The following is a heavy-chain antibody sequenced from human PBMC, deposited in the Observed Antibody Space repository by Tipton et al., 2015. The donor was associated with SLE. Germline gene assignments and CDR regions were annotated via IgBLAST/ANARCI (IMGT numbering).Heavy chain of an antibody. CDR3: AKRGLCSLYYGMDV. Sequence: GSLRLSCAASGFTFSGDAMSWSRQAPGKGLEWVSAITDNGDDTYYVDSVRSRFTISRDNSKTTLYLRMSYLRAEDTAVYYCAKRGLCSLYYGMDVWGQGTTVTVSS. J-gene: IGHJ6*02. V-gene: IGHV3-23*01. CDR2: ITDNGDDT. D-gene: IGHD3-16*01. CDR1: GFTFSGDA.